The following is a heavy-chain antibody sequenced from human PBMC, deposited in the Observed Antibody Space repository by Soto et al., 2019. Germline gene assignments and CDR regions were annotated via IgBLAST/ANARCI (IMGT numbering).Heavy chain of an antibody. CDR2: ISAYNGNT. D-gene: IGHD2-2*01. J-gene: IGHJ5*02. V-gene: IGHV1-18*04. CDR1: GYTFTSYG. Sequence: QVQLVQSGAEVKKPGASVKVSCKASGYTFTSYGISWVRQAPGQGLEWMGWISAYNGNTNYAQKLQGRITMTTEPYTSPAYMELRSLRSDDTAVYYCATSYCSSTSCSRNWFDPWGQGTLVTVSS. CDR3: ATSYCSSTSCSRNWFDP.